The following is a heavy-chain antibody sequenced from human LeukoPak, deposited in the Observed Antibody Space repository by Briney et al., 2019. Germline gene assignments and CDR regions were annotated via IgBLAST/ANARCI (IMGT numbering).Heavy chain of an antibody. CDR2: ISYDGSNK. Sequence: GGSLRLSCAASGFTFSSYAMHWVRQAPGKGLEWVAVISYDGSNKYYADSVKGRFTISRDNSKNTLYLQMNSLRAEDTAVYYCARDIGYYYGEPYYGMDVWGQGTTVTVSS. CDR3: ARDIGYYYGEPYYGMDV. V-gene: IGHV3-30-3*01. D-gene: IGHD3-10*01. CDR1: GFTFSSYA. J-gene: IGHJ6*02.